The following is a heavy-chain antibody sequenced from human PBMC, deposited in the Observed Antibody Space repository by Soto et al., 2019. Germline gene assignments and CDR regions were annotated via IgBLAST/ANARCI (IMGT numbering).Heavy chain of an antibody. D-gene: IGHD2-2*01. CDR1: GGSISSGDYY. CDR3: GRYCSSTSCYYYYGMDV. V-gene: IGHV4-30-4*01. J-gene: IGHJ6*02. Sequence: SETLSLTCTVSGGSISSGDYYWSWIRQPPGKGLEWIGYIYYSGSTYYNPSLKSRVTISVDTSKNQFSLKLSSVTAADTAVYYCGRYCSSTSCYYYYGMDVWGQGTTVTVSS. CDR2: IYYSGST.